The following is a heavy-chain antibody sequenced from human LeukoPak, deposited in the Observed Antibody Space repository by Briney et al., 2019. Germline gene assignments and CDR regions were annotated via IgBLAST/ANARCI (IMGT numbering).Heavy chain of an antibody. V-gene: IGHV3-30*03. CDR3: ARDSGYYGSGSYRGGLRYYYYYGMDV. Sequence: GGSLRLSCAASGFTFSSYGMHWVRQAPGKGLEWVAVISYDGSNKYYADSVKGRFTISRDNSKNTLYLQMNSLRAEDTAVYYCARDSGYYGSGSYRGGLRYYYYYGMDVWGQGTTVTVSS. D-gene: IGHD3-10*01. CDR1: GFTFSSYG. J-gene: IGHJ6*02. CDR2: ISYDGSNK.